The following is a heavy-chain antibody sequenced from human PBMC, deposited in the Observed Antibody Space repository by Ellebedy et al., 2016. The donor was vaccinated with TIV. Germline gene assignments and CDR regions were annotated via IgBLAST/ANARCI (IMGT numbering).Heavy chain of an antibody. D-gene: IGHD1-1*01. V-gene: IGHV4-59*01. CDR3: ASTPRGGEWNAEFDS. J-gene: IGHJ4*02. Sequence: MPSETLSLTCTVSGGSISNYYWRWIRQPPGKGLEWIGYIYYNGDINYNPSLKSRVTISVDRSQNQFSLKLTSVTAADPDLYYCASTPRGGEWNAEFDSWGQGTLVTVSS. CDR2: IYYNGDI. CDR1: GGSISNYY.